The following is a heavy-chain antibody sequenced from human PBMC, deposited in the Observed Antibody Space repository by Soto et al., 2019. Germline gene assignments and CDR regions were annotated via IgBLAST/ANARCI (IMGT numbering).Heavy chain of an antibody. Sequence: QVQLVESGGGVVQPGRSLRLSCAASGFTFSSYGMHWVRQAPGKGLEWVAVISYDGSNKYYADSVKGRFTISRDNSKNTLYLQMNSLRAEDTAVYYCAKDAHSLYGSGSYYYYGMDVWGQGTTVTVSS. CDR2: ISYDGSNK. CDR3: AKDAHSLYGSGSYYYYGMDV. CDR1: GFTFSSYG. D-gene: IGHD3-10*01. J-gene: IGHJ6*02. V-gene: IGHV3-30*18.